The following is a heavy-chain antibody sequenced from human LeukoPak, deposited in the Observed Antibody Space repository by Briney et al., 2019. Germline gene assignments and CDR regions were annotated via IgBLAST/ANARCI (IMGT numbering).Heavy chain of an antibody. CDR1: GFIFDDHA. CDR2: ISWTSNDI. Sequence: PGGSLRLSCAASGFIFDDHAMHWVRQAPGKGLEWVSGISWTSNDIHYADSVKGRFTISRDNSKNTLYLQMNSLRAEDTAVYYCANSYYGMDVWGQGTTVTVSS. CDR3: ANSYYGMDV. J-gene: IGHJ6*02. V-gene: IGHV3-9*01.